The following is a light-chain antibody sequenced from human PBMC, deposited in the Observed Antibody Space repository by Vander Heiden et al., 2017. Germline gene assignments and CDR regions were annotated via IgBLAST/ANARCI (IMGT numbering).Light chain of an antibody. Sequence: EIVMTQSPATLSVSPGERATLSCRASQSVSSNLAWYQQKPGQAPRLLIYGASTRATGIPARFSGSGYGTEFTLTISSRQSEDFAFYYCQQYKNWPPYTFGQGTKMEIK. CDR1: QSVSSN. J-gene: IGKJ2*01. V-gene: IGKV3-15*01. CDR2: GAS. CDR3: QQYKNWPPYT.